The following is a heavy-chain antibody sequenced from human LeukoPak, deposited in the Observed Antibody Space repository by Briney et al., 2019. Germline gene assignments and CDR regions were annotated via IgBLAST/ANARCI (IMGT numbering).Heavy chain of an antibody. CDR3: TKDRSGYYDGSFDI. CDR2: IDWGGRST. Sequence: GASLRLSCAASGFTFDNYGMSWVRQAPGKGLEWVSGIDWGGRSTGYADSVKGRFTISRDNAKKSLYLKMISLRAEDTVFYVCTKDRSGYYDGSFDIWGQGTTVTVSS. J-gene: IGHJ3*02. D-gene: IGHD3-22*01. CDR1: GFTFDNYG. V-gene: IGHV3-20*01.